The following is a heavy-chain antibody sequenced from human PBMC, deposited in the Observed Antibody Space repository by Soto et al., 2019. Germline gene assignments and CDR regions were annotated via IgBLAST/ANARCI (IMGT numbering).Heavy chain of an antibody. CDR3: ARVAVPGSLDTYFDS. J-gene: IGHJ4*02. Sequence: GVLRLSCTASGFNISNYAMSWLRQAPGKGLEWLSSFSTSGDTIHYADSVKGRFTISRDTSRTTVFLQMSGLRVEDTATYYCARVAVPGSLDTYFDSWGQGILVTVS. CDR1: GFNISNYA. V-gene: IGHV3-23*01. D-gene: IGHD6-19*01. CDR2: FSTSGDTI.